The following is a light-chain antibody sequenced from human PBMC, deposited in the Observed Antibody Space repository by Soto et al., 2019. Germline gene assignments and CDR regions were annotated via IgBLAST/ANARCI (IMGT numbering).Light chain of an antibody. CDR3: QQSYSTPFT. V-gene: IGKV1-39*01. CDR1: QSISSY. CDR2: AAS. Sequence: DIPMTQSPFSLSASVGDRVTITCRASQSISSYLNWYQQKPGKAPNLLIYAASSLQSGVPSRFSGSASGTDFTLTISSLHPEDCATYYCQQSYSTPFTFGQGTKLEIK. J-gene: IGKJ2*01.